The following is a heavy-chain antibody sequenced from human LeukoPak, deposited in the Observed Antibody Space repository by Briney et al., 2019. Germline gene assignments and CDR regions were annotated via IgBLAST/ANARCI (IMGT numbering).Heavy chain of an antibody. V-gene: IGHV3-74*01. Sequence: GGSLRLSCAASGFTFSRFWMHWVRQAPGKGLVWVSRINGDESITASADSVKGRFTISRDNSKNTLYLQMNSLRAEDTAVYYCAKGSIAVAGGLDYWGQGTLVTVSS. D-gene: IGHD6-19*01. CDR2: INGDESIT. CDR1: GFTFSRFW. CDR3: AKGSIAVAGGLDY. J-gene: IGHJ4*02.